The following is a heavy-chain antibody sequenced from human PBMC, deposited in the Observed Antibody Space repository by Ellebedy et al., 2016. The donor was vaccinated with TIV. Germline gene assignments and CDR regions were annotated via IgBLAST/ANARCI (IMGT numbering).Heavy chain of an antibody. CDR1: GFTLNNYW. V-gene: IGHV3-30*03. CDR2: ISYDGDNK. D-gene: IGHD3/OR15-3a*01. J-gene: IGHJ3*01. Sequence: GESLKISCTASGFTLNNYWMTWVRQAPGKGLEWVAVISYDGDNKEYADSVKGRFTISRDNSKNTLFLRMHSLRPEDTAVYYCATGGLDWGQGTTVTVSS. CDR3: ATGGLD.